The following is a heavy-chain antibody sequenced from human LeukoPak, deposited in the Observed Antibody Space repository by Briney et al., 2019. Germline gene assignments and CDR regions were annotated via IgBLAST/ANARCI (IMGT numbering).Heavy chain of an antibody. J-gene: IGHJ4*02. CDR1: GFTFSSYS. D-gene: IGHD1-26*01. CDR3: ASRGDSGSYSDIPFGY. CDR2: ISSSSSYI. V-gene: IGHV3-21*01. Sequence: GGSLRLSCAASGFTFSSYSMNWVRQAPGKGLEWVSSISSSSSYIYYADSVKGRFTISRDNAKNSLYLQMNSLRAEDTAVYYCASRGDSGSYSDIPFGYWGQGTLVTVSS.